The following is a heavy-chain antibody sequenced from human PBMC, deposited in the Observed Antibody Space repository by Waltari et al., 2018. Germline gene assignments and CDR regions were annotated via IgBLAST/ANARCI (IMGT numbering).Heavy chain of an antibody. V-gene: IGHV1-69*06. CDR2: IIPIVGTA. CDR3: AREGSGSYGGAFDI. D-gene: IGHD1-26*01. Sequence: QVQLVQSGAAVKKPGSSVKVSCKASGGPFSSYAISWVRQAPGQGLEWMGGIIPIVGTANYAQKFQGRVTITADKSTSTAYMELSSLRSEDTAVYYCAREGSGSYGGAFDIWGQGTMVTVSS. CDR1: GGPFSSYA. J-gene: IGHJ3*02.